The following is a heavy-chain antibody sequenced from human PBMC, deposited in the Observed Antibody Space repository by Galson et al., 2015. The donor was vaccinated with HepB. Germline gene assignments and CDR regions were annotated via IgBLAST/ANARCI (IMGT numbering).Heavy chain of an antibody. CDR3: TRPTVTVD. D-gene: IGHD4-11*01. CDR1: GFTFSGSA. J-gene: IGHJ4*02. CDR2: IRSKANSYAT. Sequence: SLRLSCAASGFTFSGSAMHWVRQASGKGLEWVGRIRSKANSYATAYAASVKGRFTISRDDSKNTAYLQTNSLKTEDTAVYYCTRPTVTVDWGQGTLVTVSS. V-gene: IGHV3-73*01.